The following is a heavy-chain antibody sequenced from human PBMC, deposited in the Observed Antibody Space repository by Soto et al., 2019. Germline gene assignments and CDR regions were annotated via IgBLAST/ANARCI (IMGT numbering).Heavy chain of an antibody. CDR2: ISAYNGNT. Sequence: QVQLVQSGAEVKKPGASVKVSCKASGYTFTSYGISWVRQAPGQGLEWMGWISAYNGNTNYAQKLQGRVTMTTDTSXSXXYRKLRSLRSDDTAVYYCASGIAAAGTDYYYGMDVWGQGTTVTASS. D-gene: IGHD6-13*01. CDR3: ASGIAAAGTDYYYGMDV. J-gene: IGHJ6*02. V-gene: IGHV1-18*01. CDR1: GYTFTSYG.